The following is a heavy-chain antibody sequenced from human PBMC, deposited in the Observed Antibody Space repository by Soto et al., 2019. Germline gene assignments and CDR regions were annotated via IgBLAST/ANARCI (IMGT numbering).Heavy chain of an antibody. J-gene: IGHJ4*02. CDR3: ARHAGYCSGASCYFPLLDF. Sequence: ETLSLTCTVSGGFISSYYWSWIRQPPGKELEWIGYIYYTGSTNYNPSLKSRVAISVDTSKKQFSLRLSSVTAADTAVYYCARHAGYCSGASCYFPLLDFWGQGTLVTVSS. V-gene: IGHV4-59*08. D-gene: IGHD2-15*01. CDR2: IYYTGST. CDR1: GGFISSYY.